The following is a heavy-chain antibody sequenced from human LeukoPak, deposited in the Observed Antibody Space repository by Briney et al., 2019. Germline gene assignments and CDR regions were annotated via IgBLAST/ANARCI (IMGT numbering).Heavy chain of an antibody. CDR1: GGSISSYY. D-gene: IGHD5-18*01. Sequence: SETLSLTCTVSGGSISSYYWSWIRQPPGKGLEWIGYIYYSGSTNYNPSLKSRVTISVDTSKNQFSLKLTSVTAADTAVYYCARGTNRGYSYGYRYYFDYWGQGTLVTVSS. CDR3: ARGTNRGYSYGYRYYFDY. CDR2: IYYSGST. V-gene: IGHV4-59*01. J-gene: IGHJ4*02.